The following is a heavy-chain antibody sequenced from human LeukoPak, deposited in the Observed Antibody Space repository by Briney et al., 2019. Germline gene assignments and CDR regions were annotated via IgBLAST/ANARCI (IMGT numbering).Heavy chain of an antibody. CDR1: GYTFTGYY. D-gene: IGHD6-19*01. J-gene: IGHJ4*02. CDR2: INPNSGGT. CDR3: ARPYSSGWHDFDY. Sequence: GASVKVSCKASGYTFTGYYMHWVRQAPGQGLEWMGRINPNSGGTNYAQKFQGRVTMTRDTSISTAYMELSRLRSDDTAVYYCARPYSSGWHDFDYWGQGTLVTVSS. V-gene: IGHV1-2*06.